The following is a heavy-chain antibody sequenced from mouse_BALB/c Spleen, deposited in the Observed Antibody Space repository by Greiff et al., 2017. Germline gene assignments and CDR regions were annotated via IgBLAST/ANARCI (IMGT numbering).Heavy chain of an antibody. J-gene: IGHJ4*01. Sequence: VQLQQPGAELVKPGASVKLSCKASGYTFTSYWMHWVKQRPGQGLEWIGEINPSNGRTNYNQKFKGKATLTVDKSSSTAYMELRSLTSEDSAVYYCARWLPRGYYAMDYWGQGTSVTVSS. CDR1: GYTFTSYW. D-gene: IGHD2-2*01. V-gene: IGHV1S81*02. CDR3: ARWLPRGYYAMDY. CDR2: INPSNGRT.